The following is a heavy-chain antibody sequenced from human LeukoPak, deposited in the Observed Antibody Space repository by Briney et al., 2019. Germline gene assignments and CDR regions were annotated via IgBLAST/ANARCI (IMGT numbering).Heavy chain of an antibody. CDR3: ARDQGNFDWLPLDY. J-gene: IGHJ4*02. CDR1: GYNFISYG. V-gene: IGHV1-18*01. CDR2: ISAYNGNT. Sequence: ASVKVSCKASGYNFISYGISWVRQAPGQGLEWMGWISAYNGNTNYAQKLQGRVTMTTDTSTSTAYMELRSLRSDDTAVYYCARDQGNFDWLPLDYWGQGTLVTVSS. D-gene: IGHD3-9*01.